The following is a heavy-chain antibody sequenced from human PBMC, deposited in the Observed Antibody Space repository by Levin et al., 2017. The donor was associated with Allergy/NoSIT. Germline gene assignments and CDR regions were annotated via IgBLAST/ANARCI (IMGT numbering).Heavy chain of an antibody. D-gene: IGHD4-17*01. Sequence: AGGSLRLSCAASGFTFSNHAMSWVRQAPGKGLEWVSGSGSGGNTYYADSVKGRFTVSRDNSKNTFYLQMNSLRAEDTAVYYCAKDLTVTTWGYFDYWGQGTLVTVSS. CDR1: GFTFSNHA. CDR2: SGSGGNT. CDR3: AKDLTVTTWGYFDY. V-gene: IGHV3-23*01. J-gene: IGHJ4*02.